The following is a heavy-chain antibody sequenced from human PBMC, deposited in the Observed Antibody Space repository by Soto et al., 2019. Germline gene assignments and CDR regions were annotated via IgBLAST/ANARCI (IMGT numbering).Heavy chain of an antibody. J-gene: IGHJ6*02. V-gene: IGHV3-74*01. Sequence: SGGSLRLSCAASGFTFSSYWMHWVRQAPGKGPVWVSRINSDGSSTSYADSVKGRFTISRDNAKNTLYLQMNSLRAEDTAVYYCARVAAADYYYYYGMDVWGQGTTVTVSS. CDR1: GFTFSSYW. CDR3: ARVAAADYYYYYGMDV. CDR2: INSDGSST. D-gene: IGHD6-13*01.